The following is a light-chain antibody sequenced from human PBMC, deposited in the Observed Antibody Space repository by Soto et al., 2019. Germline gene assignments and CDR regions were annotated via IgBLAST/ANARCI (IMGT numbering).Light chain of an antibody. CDR1: ESVRSY. CDR3: QQRSNWPLT. CDR2: DAS. J-gene: IGKJ1*01. V-gene: IGKV3-11*01. Sequence: ETVLTQSPATLSLSPGERATLSFRASESVRSYLAWYQQRPGQAPRLLIYDASKRATGIPARFSGSGSGTEFTLTIDSLQSEDFAVYYCQQRSNWPLTFGQGTKVDIK.